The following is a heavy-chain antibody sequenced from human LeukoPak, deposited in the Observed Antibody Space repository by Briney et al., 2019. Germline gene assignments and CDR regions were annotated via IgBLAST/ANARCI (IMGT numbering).Heavy chain of an antibody. Sequence: GGSLRLSCAASGFTFSSYAMSWVRQAPGKGLEWVSAISCSGGSTYYADSVKRRFTISRDNYKHTLHLQMNSLRAEDTAVYDGAREARIGGYLDFWGQGTLVTVSS. V-gene: IGHV3-23*01. J-gene: IGHJ4*03. CDR1: GFTFSSYA. CDR2: ISCSGGST. CDR3: AREARIGGYLDF. D-gene: IGHD5-24*01.